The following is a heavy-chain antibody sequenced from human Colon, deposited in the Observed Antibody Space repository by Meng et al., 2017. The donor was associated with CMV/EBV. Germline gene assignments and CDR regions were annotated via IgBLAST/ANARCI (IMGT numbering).Heavy chain of an antibody. Sequence: SETLSLTCTVSGGSIKRSPYYWGWIRQSPEKGLEWIGSVDYGGATYHNPSLKSRVTITVDTSKNQFSLRLSSVTAADTAVYYCARRSPPQNYGGKRGHYFDYWGQGTLVTVSS. J-gene: IGHJ4*02. CDR3: ARRSPPQNYGGKRGHYFDY. D-gene: IGHD4-23*01. V-gene: IGHV4-39*07. CDR2: VDYGGAT. CDR1: GGSIKRSPYY.